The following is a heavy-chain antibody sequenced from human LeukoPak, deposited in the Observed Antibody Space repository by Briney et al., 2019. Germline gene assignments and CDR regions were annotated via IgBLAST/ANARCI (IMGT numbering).Heavy chain of an antibody. Sequence: SETLSLTCSVSGGSISSYYWSWIRQPPGKGLEWIGYNSGSTHYNPSLKSRVTISVDTSKNQFPLKLTSVTAADTAVYYCARQVNWFDPWGQGTLVTVSS. CDR1: GGSISSYY. J-gene: IGHJ5*02. V-gene: IGHV4-59*08. D-gene: IGHD3-10*01. CDR2: NSGST. CDR3: ARQVNWFDP.